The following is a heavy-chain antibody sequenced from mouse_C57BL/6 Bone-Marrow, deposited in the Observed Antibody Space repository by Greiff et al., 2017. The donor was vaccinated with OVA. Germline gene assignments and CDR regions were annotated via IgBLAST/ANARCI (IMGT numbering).Heavy chain of an antibody. V-gene: IGHV4-1*01. CDR3: AIYYDYVYYCDY. J-gene: IGHJ2*01. CDR1: GVDFSRYW. Sequence: EAGGVDFSRYWMSWVRRAPGKGLEWIGELNPDSSTINYAPSLKDKFIISRDNAKNTLYLQMSKVRSEDTALYYCAIYYDYVYYCDYWGQGTTLTVSS. CDR2: LNPDSSTI. D-gene: IGHD2-4*01.